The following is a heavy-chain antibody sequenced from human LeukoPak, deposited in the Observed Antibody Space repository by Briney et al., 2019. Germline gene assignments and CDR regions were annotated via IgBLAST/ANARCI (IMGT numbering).Heavy chain of an antibody. V-gene: IGHV1-46*01. Sequence: GASVKVSCKASGYTFTSYYMHWVRQAPGEGLEWMGIINTSGGSTSYAQKFQGRVTMTRDMSTSTDYMELSSMRSEDTAVYYCARVAAEVVGVPGAIGFGWLRRDYYYMDVWGKGTTVTVSS. D-gene: IGHD2-2*02. CDR1: GYTFTSYY. CDR3: ARVAAEVVGVPGAIGFGWLRRDYYYMDV. CDR2: INTSGGST. J-gene: IGHJ6*03.